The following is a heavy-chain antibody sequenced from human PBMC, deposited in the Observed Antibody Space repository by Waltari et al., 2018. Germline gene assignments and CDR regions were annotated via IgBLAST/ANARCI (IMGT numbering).Heavy chain of an antibody. V-gene: IGHV4-59*01. Sequence: QVQLQESGPGLVKPSETLSLTCTVSGGSISSYYWSWIRQPPGKGLEWIGYIYYSGSTNYNPALKSRVTISVDTSKNQVSLKLSSVTAADTAVYYCARFYSKRPFDYWGQGTLVTVSS. CDR3: ARFYSKRPFDY. J-gene: IGHJ4*02. D-gene: IGHD4-4*01. CDR2: IYYSGST. CDR1: GGSISSYY.